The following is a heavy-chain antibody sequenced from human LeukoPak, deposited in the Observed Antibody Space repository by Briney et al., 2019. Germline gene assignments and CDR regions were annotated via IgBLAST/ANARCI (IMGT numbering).Heavy chain of an antibody. V-gene: IGHV1-18*01. CDR1: GYTFTSYG. CDR2: ISAYNGNT. Sequence: ASVKVSCKASGYTFTSYGISWVRQAPGEGLEWMGWISAYNGNTNYAQKLQGRVTMTTDTSTSTAYMELRSLRSDDTAVYYCAREARGNWNSLLKYYHYHYMDVWGKGTTVTVSS. CDR3: AREARGNWNSLLKYYHYHYMDV. D-gene: IGHD1-7*01. J-gene: IGHJ6*03.